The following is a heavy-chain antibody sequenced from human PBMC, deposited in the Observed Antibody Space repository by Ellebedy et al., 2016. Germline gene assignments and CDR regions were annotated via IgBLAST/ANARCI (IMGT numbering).Heavy chain of an antibody. D-gene: IGHD2-21*01. Sequence: GESLKISCAASGFTFSTYTMNWVRQAPGKGLEWVSSISNSGSYIYYADSVKGRFTISRDNAKNSLYLQMNSLRAEDTAVYYCARVQFHFYDMDVWGQGTTVSVSS. V-gene: IGHV3-21*01. CDR2: ISNSGSYI. CDR1: GFTFSTYT. CDR3: ARVQFHFYDMDV. J-gene: IGHJ6*02.